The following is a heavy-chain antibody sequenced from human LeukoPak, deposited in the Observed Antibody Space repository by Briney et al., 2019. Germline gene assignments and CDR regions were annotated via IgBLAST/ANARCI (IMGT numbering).Heavy chain of an antibody. J-gene: IGHJ4*02. V-gene: IGHV4-59*12. CDR2: IYSSGTT. Sequence: PSETLSLTCTVSGASISSYYWSWIRQPPGKGLEWIGYIYSSGTTNYNPSLKSRVTISLDTSKKQFSLKLSSVTAADTAVYYCARIGTPGCVDYWGQGTLVTVSS. CDR3: ARIGTPGCVDY. D-gene: IGHD1-14*01. CDR1: GASISSYY.